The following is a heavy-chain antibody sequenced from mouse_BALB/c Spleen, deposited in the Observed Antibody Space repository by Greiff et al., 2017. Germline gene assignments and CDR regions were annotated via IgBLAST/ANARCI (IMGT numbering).Heavy chain of an antibody. J-gene: IGHJ3*01. CDR1: GYTFTSYW. V-gene: IGHV1S81*02. D-gene: IGHD1-2*01. Sequence: QVQLQQPGAELVKPGASVKLSCKASGYTFTSYWMHWVKQRPGQGLEWIGEINPSNGRTNYNEKFKSKATLTVDKSSSTAYMQLSSLTSEDSAVYYGARRGYGYGESWFAYWGQGTLVTVSA. CDR2: INPSNGRT. CDR3: ARRGYGYGESWFAY.